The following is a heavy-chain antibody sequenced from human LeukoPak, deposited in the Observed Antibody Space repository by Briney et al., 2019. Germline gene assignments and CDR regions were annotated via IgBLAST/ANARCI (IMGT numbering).Heavy chain of an antibody. V-gene: IGHV3-23*01. CDR3: AKDLEDGPYNWFDP. CDR1: GFTFSNYA. J-gene: IGHJ5*02. Sequence: GGSLRLSCAASGFTFSNYAMIWVRQAPGKGLEWVSGISMGGTSTYYTDSVKGRFTISRDNSRNTLYLQMNSLRAEDTAVYYCAKDLEDGPYNWFDPWGQGTLVTVSS. CDR2: ISMGGTST.